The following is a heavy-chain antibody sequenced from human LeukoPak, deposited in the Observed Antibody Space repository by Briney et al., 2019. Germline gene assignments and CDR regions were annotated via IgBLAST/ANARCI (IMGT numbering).Heavy chain of an antibody. CDR1: GYTFSSYG. CDR2: ISAYNGNT. V-gene: IGHV1-18*01. J-gene: IGHJ4*02. CDR3: ARDSRYDEGY. D-gene: IGHD5-12*01. Sequence: GASVKVSCNASGYTFSSYGISWVRQPPGQGLEWMGWISAYNGNTNYAQKFQGRVTMTTDTSTSTAYMELRSLRSDDTAVYYCARDSRYDEGYWGQGTLVTVSS.